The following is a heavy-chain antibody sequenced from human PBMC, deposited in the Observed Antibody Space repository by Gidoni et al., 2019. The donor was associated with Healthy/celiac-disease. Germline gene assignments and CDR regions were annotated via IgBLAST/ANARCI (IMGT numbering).Heavy chain of an antibody. V-gene: IGHV3-64*01. J-gene: IGHJ3*02. Sequence: EVQLVESGGGLVQPGGSLSLSCAASGFTFSSYAMHWVRQAPGKGLEYVSAISSNGGSTYYANSVKGRFTISRDNSKNTLYLQMGSLRAEDMAVYYCARRDYYDAFDIWGQGTMVTVSS. CDR1: GFTFSSYA. CDR3: ARRDYYDAFDI. CDR2: ISSNGGST. D-gene: IGHD1-26*01.